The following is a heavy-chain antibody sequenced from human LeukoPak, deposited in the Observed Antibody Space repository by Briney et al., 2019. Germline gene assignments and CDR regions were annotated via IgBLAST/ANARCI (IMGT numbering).Heavy chain of an antibody. CDR3: AKRGGSSWSNFDF. Sequence: PGGSLRLSCAASGFSFSDNAMNWVRQAPGKGLEWVSTITGPGDSTYFAGSVKGRFTISRDNSKTTLYLQMNSLRAEDTAVYYCAKRGGSSWSNFDFWGQGTLVTVSS. CDR2: ITGPGDST. D-gene: IGHD6-13*01. V-gene: IGHV3-23*01. CDR1: GFSFSDNA. J-gene: IGHJ4*02.